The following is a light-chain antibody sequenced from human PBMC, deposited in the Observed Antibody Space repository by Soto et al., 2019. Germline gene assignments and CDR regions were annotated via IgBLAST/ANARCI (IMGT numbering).Light chain of an antibody. V-gene: IGLV2-18*02. CDR2: DVS. CDR1: SSDVGSYNR. Sequence: QSALTQPPSVSGSPGQSVAISCTGTSSDVGSYNRVSWYQQPPGTAPKLIIYDVSNRPSGVPDRFSGSKSGNTASLTISGLQAEDEADYYCCSFTTSNTYVFGTGTKVTVL. CDR3: CSFTTSNTYV. J-gene: IGLJ1*01.